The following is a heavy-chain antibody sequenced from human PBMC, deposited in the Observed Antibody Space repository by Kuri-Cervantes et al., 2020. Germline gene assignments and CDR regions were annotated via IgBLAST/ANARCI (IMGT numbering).Heavy chain of an antibody. D-gene: IGHD6-19*01. Sequence: ASVKVSCKASGYTFTTYDIHWVRQATGQGLEWMGWMNPNSGNTGCAQKFQGRVTMTRDTSRSTAYMDLNSLRSDDTAVYYCARNIEGIIAYSSGWYWFDPWGQGTLVTVSS. CDR3: ARNIEGIIAYSSGWYWFDP. CDR1: GYTFTTYD. J-gene: IGHJ5*02. CDR2: MNPNSGNT. V-gene: IGHV1-8*02.